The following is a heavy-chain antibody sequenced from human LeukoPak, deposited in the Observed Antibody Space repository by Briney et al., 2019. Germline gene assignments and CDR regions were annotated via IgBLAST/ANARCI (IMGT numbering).Heavy chain of an antibody. CDR1: GFTFSRHA. J-gene: IGHJ4*02. CDR2: IRSDGSYK. V-gene: IGHV3-33*01. D-gene: IGHD6-6*01. CDR3: ARDRILAARPGFDYFDY. Sequence: PGGSLRLSCAASGFTFSRHAMRWVRQAPGKGLEWVAVIRSDGSYKYYADSVKGRFTISRDNSKNTLCLQMDSLRADDTAVYYCARDRILAARPGFDYFDYWGQGILVIVSS.